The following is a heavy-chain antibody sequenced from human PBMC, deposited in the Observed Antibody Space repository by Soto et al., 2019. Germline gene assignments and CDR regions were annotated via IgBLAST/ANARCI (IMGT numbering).Heavy chain of an antibody. V-gene: IGHV3-74*01. CDR1: GFTFSSYW. Sequence: PGGSLRLSCAASGFTFSSYWMHWVRQAPGKGLVWVPRINSDGSSTSYADSVKGRFTISRDNAKNTLYLQMNSLRAEDTAVYYCAREGWNYEGDAFDIWGQGTMVTVSS. J-gene: IGHJ3*02. D-gene: IGHD1-7*01. CDR3: AREGWNYEGDAFDI. CDR2: INSDGSST.